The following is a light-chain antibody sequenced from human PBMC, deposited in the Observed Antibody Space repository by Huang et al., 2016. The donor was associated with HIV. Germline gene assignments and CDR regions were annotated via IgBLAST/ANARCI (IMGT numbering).Light chain of an antibody. CDR1: QSIGNY. CDR2: GAS. J-gene: IGKJ1*01. CDR3: QQSYNSWT. V-gene: IGKV1-39*01. Sequence: DIQMTQFPSSLSASVGDRVTVTCRASQSIGNYLNWYQQKQGKAPKLLIYGASSLQSGVPARFSGGGSGTVFMRSITSLHPEDFATYYCQQSYNSWTFGQGTKVDIK.